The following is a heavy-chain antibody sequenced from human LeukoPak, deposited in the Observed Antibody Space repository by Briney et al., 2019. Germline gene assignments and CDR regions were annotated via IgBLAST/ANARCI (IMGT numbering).Heavy chain of an antibody. CDR1: GFTFSDYY. CDR2: ISSSGSTI. CDR3: ARGVRSSTSCYNY. Sequence: PGGSLRLSCAASGFTFSDYYMSWIRQAPGKGLEWVSYISSSGSTIYYADSVKGRFTISRDNAKNSLYLQMSSLRAEDTAVYYCARGVRSSTSCYNYWGQGTLVTVSS. J-gene: IGHJ4*02. V-gene: IGHV3-11*04. D-gene: IGHD2-2*02.